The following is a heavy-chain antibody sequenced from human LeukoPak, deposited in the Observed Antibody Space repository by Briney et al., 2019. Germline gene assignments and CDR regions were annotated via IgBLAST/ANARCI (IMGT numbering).Heavy chain of an antibody. Sequence: GGSLRLSCAASGFTFDDYAMHWVRQAPGKGLEWVSGISWNSGSIGYADSVKGRFTISRDNAKNSLYLQMNSLRDEDTAVYYCARALPFNHWGQGTLVTVSS. J-gene: IGHJ4*02. CDR1: GFTFDDYA. V-gene: IGHV3-9*01. D-gene: IGHD1-26*01. CDR2: ISWNSGSI. CDR3: ARALPFNH.